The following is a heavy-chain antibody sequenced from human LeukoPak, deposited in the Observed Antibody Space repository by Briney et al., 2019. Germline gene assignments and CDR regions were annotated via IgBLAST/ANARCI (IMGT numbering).Heavy chain of an antibody. J-gene: IGHJ4*02. CDR1: GFTFSSYA. V-gene: IGHV3-23*01. D-gene: IGHD6-19*01. CDR3: AKVTRIAVAGMAFDY. Sequence: GGSLILSCAASGFTFSSYAMSWVRQAPGKGLEWVSAISGSGGSTYYADSVKGRFTISRDNSKNTLYLQMNSLRAEDTAVYYCAKVTRIAVAGMAFDYWGQGALVTVSS. CDR2: ISGSGGST.